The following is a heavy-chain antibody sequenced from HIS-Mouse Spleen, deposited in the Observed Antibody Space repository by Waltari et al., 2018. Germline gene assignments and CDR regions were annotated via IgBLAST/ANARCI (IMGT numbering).Heavy chain of an antibody. Sequence: QLQLQESGPGLVKPSETLSLTCTVSGGSISSSSYYWGWIRQPPGKGLEWIGSFYYSGRPYDNPSLKSRVTISVETSKNQFSLKLSSVTAADTAVYYCAREIPYSSSWYDWYFDLWGRGTLVTVSS. CDR1: GGSISSSSYY. CDR3: AREIPYSSSWYDWYFDL. V-gene: IGHV4-39*07. D-gene: IGHD6-13*01. J-gene: IGHJ2*01. CDR2: FYYSGRP.